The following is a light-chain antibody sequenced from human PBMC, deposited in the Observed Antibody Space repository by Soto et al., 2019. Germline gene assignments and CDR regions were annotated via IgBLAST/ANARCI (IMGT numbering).Light chain of an antibody. V-gene: IGKV1-39*01. CDR2: AAS. Sequence: DIQMTQSPSSLSASVGDRVTITCRASQSISNYLTWYQQKPGKAPKLRIYAASSLQSGVPSRFSGSRSGTDFTLTINSLQSEDFATYYCQQSYDTPVTFGGGPKGEIK. CDR3: QQSYDTPVT. J-gene: IGKJ4*01. CDR1: QSISNY.